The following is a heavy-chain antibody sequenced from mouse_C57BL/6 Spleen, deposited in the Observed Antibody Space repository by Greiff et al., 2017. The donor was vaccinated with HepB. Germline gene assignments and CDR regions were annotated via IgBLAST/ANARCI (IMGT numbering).Heavy chain of an antibody. J-gene: IGHJ2*01. CDR1: GYTFTSYW. Sequence: VQLQQPGAELVKPGASVKMSCKASGYTFTSYWITWVKQRPGQGLEWIGDIYPGSGSTNYNEKFKGKATLTADTSSSTAYMQLSSLTSEDSAVYYCAVYYGSSYPFDYWGQGTTLTVSS. CDR3: AVYYGSSYPFDY. D-gene: IGHD1-1*01. V-gene: IGHV1-55*01. CDR2: IYPGSGST.